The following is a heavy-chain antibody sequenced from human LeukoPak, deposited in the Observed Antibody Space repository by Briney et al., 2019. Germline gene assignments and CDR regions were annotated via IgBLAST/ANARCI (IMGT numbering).Heavy chain of an antibody. V-gene: IGHV3-64*01. J-gene: IGHJ6*02. Sequence: PGGSLRLSCAASGFTFSSYAMHWVRQAPGKGLEYVSAISSNGGSTYYANSVKGRFTISRDNSKNTLYLQMGSLRAEDMAVYYCARGWYSSSYYYYGMDVWGQGTTVTVSS. CDR1: GFTFSSYA. CDR2: ISSNGGST. CDR3: ARGWYSSSYYYYGMDV. D-gene: IGHD6-13*01.